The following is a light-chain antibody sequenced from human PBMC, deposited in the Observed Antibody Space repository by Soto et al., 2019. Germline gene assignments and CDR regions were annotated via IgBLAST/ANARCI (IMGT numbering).Light chain of an antibody. CDR3: QQYDTFART. CDR2: GTY. CDR1: QNINTW. Sequence: DIRISHSPSTVPGAIGDRVTITFRASQNINTWLAWYQQKPGIAPKLLIYGTYNLEYGVPSRFSGSGSGPEFTLTISSLQPEDFATYYCQQYDTFARTFGQGTKVDI. J-gene: IGKJ1*01. V-gene: IGKV1-5*01.